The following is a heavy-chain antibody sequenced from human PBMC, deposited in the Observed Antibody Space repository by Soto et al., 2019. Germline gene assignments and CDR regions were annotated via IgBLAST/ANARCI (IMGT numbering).Heavy chain of an antibody. D-gene: IGHD3-10*01. CDR1: GDSVTSYW. CDR2: IDPSDSYT. J-gene: IGHJ6*02. Sequence: GASLKISCECSGDSVTSYWISWVRQMPGKGLEWMGRIDPSDSYTNYSPSFQGHVTISADKSISTAYLQWSSLKASDTAMYYCARPNYYGSGSYMAGNYYYGMDVWGQGTTVTVPS. V-gene: IGHV5-10-1*01. CDR3: ARPNYYGSGSYMAGNYYYGMDV.